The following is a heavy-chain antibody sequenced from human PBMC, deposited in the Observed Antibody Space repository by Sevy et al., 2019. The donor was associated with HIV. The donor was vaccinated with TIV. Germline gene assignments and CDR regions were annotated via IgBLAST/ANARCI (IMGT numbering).Heavy chain of an antibody. Sequence: GGSLRLSCAASGFTFSSYWMSWVRQAPGKGLEWVANIKQDGSEKYYVDSVKGRFTISRDKAKNSLYLQMNSLRAEDTAVYYCARERIVVVPSSRSETKYYYYYYGLDVWGQGTTVTVSS. J-gene: IGHJ6*02. CDR1: GFTFSSYW. CDR2: IKQDGSEK. V-gene: IGHV3-7*01. CDR3: ARERIVVVPSSRSETKYYYYYYGLDV. D-gene: IGHD2-2*01.